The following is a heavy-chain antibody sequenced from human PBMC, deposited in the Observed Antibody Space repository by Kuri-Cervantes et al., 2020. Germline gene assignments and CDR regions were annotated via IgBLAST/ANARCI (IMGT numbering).Heavy chain of an antibody. V-gene: IGHV3-30*02. CDR3: ATGYYDSSAFGI. CDR2: IRYDGSNK. CDR1: GFTFSSYG. D-gene: IGHD3-22*01. Sequence: GGSLRLSCAASGFTFSSYGMHWVRQAPGKGLEWVAFIRYDGSNKYYADSVKGRFTISRDNSKNTLYLQMNSLRAEDTAVYYCATGYYDSSAFGIWGQGTMVTVSS. J-gene: IGHJ3*02.